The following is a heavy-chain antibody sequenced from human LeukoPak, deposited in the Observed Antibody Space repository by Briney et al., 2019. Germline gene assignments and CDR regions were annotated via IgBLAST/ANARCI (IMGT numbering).Heavy chain of an antibody. CDR3: ARDVRYASGWSTPES. CDR2: IYSSGSA. J-gene: IGHJ5*02. CDR1: GGSIINHY. Sequence: SSETLSLTCTVSGGSIINHYWSWIRQPAGKGLERIGRIYSSGSANYSPSLKSRVSMSIDTSNNHFSLNLTSVTAADTALYFCARDVRYASGWSTPESWGQGTLVTVSS. V-gene: IGHV4-4*07. D-gene: IGHD6-19*01.